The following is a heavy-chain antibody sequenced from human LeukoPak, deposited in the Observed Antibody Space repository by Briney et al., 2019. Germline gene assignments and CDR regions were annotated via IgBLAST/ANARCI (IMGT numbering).Heavy chain of an antibody. J-gene: IGHJ6*02. Sequence: GGSLRLSCAASGFTFSSYWMSWVRQAPGKGLEWVANIKQDGSEKYYVDSVKGRFTISRDNAKNSLYLQMNSLRAEDTAVYYCARETERYCSGGSCYSAYYYGMDVWGQGTTVTVSS. D-gene: IGHD2-15*01. CDR3: ARETERYCSGGSCYSAYYYGMDV. CDR2: IKQDGSEK. CDR1: GFTFSSYW. V-gene: IGHV3-7*01.